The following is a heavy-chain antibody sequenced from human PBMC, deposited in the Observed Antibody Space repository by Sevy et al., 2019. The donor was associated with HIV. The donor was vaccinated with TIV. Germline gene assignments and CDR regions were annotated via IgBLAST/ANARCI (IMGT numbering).Heavy chain of an antibody. CDR1: GFTFSSYS. Sequence: GGSMRLSCAASGFTFSSYSMNWVRQAPGKGLEWVSYISSSSSTIYYADPVKGRFTISRDNAKNSLYLQMNSLRDEDTAVNYCARETYGGNLGEDYWGQGTLVTVSS. CDR3: ARETYGGNLGEDY. CDR2: ISSSSSTI. V-gene: IGHV3-48*02. D-gene: IGHD3-16*01. J-gene: IGHJ4*02.